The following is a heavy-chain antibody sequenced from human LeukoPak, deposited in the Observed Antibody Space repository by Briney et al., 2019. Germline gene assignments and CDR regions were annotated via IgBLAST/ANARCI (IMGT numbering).Heavy chain of an antibody. D-gene: IGHD7-27*01. CDR3: VKDRVTGGPYWFFDL. V-gene: IGHV3-23*01. J-gene: IGHJ2*01. CDR1: AFTFSSYA. CDR2: ISGSGGSGGST. Sequence: GGSLRLSCAASAFTFSSYAMSWVRQAPGKGLEWVSSISGSGGSGGSTFYADSVKGRFTISRDNSKNTLYLQMNSLRAEGTAVYYCVKDRVTGGPYWFFDLWGRGTLVTVSS.